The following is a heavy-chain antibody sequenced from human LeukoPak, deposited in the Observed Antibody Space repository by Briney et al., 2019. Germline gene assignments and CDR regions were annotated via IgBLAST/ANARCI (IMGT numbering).Heavy chain of an antibody. CDR2: ISGSGAST. CDR3: AELGITMIGGV. Sequence: PGGLRRPSGAALGITLTSYAMGGFPKSPGKGRGWVSAISGSGASTYYAESVKGRFTISRDNSKNTLYLQMNSLRAEDTAVYYCAELGITMIGGVWGKGTTVTISS. D-gene: IGHD3-10*02. J-gene: IGHJ6*04. V-gene: IGHV3-23*01. CDR1: GITLTSYA.